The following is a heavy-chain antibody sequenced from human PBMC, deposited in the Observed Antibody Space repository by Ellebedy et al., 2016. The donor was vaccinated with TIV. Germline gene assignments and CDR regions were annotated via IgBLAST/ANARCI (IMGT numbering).Heavy chain of an antibody. Sequence: GGSLRLXXAASGFTFSNYAMSWVRQAPGKGLEWVSGISGSGVSTYHADSVKGRFTISRDNSKNTLYLQMNSLSVEDTAVYYCARMPVLRLLPHYFGMDVWGQGATVTVSS. D-gene: IGHD5-12*01. CDR3: ARMPVLRLLPHYFGMDV. CDR2: ISGSGVST. CDR1: GFTFSNYA. J-gene: IGHJ6*02. V-gene: IGHV3-23*01.